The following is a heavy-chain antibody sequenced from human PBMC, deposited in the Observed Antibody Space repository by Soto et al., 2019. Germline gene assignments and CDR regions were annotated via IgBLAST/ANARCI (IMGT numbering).Heavy chain of an antibody. CDR1: GGTFSSYA. J-gene: IGHJ6*02. CDR3: ARGRTYYDFWSGTTYYYYYGMDV. Sequence: SVKVSCKASGGTFSSYAISCVRQAPGQGLEWMGGIIPIFGTANYAQKFQGRVTITADESTSTAYMELSSLRSEDTAVYYCARGRTYYDFWSGTTYYYYYGMDVWGQGTTVTVSS. CDR2: IIPIFGTA. D-gene: IGHD3-3*01. V-gene: IGHV1-69*13.